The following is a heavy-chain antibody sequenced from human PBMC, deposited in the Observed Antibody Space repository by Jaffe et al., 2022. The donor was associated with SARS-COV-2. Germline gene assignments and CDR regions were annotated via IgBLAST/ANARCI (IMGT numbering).Heavy chain of an antibody. V-gene: IGHV3-9*01. D-gene: IGHD3-10*01. Sequence: EVQLVESGGGLVQPGRSLRLSCAASGFKFGDYDMHWVRQAPGKGLEWVSSVRWSGGSLGYADSVKGRFTISRDNANNSLYLQMDSLRAEDTALYFCARDLFSGPKTNYGMDVWGQGTTVTVSS. CDR3: ARDLFSGPKTNYGMDV. CDR1: GFKFGDYD. CDR2: VRWSGGSL. J-gene: IGHJ6*02.